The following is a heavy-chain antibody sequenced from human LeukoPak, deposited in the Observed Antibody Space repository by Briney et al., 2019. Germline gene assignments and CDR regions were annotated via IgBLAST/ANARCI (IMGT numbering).Heavy chain of an antibody. Sequence: GGSLRLSCAASGFTFDDYAMHWVRQAPGKGLEWVSGISWNSGSMGYADSVKGRFTISRDNAKNSLYLQMNSLRAEDTALYYCAKDTELGIGPNFDYWGQGTLVTVSS. D-gene: IGHD7-27*01. CDR3: AKDTELGIGPNFDY. CDR1: GFTFDDYA. V-gene: IGHV3-9*01. CDR2: ISWNSGSM. J-gene: IGHJ4*02.